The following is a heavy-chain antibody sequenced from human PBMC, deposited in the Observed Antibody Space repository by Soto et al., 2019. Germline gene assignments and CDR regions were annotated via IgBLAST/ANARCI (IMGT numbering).Heavy chain of an antibody. V-gene: IGHV4-39*01. Sequence: QLQLQESGPGLVTPSETLSLTCIVSGASINSRSYFWAWIRQAPGKGLEWIGSIESNGNTYYNPSLKGRLTISVGTSSNQFSLRLNSVTAADKAMYYCARQQITMIRGAPDFDSWGQGALVTVSS. CDR1: GASINSRSYF. CDR2: IESNGNT. J-gene: IGHJ4*02. CDR3: ARQQITMIRGAPDFDS. D-gene: IGHD3-10*01.